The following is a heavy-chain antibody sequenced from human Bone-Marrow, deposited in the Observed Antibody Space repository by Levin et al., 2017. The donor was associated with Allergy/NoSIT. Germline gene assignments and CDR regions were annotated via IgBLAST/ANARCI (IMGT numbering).Heavy chain of an antibody. CDR3: ATTLTWPIGGNSGNPDKYYYYYYGMDV. CDR1: GGSISSYY. D-gene: IGHD4-23*01. J-gene: IGHJ6*02. CDR2: IYTSGST. V-gene: IGHV4-4*07. Sequence: SETLSLTCTVSGGSISSYYWSWIRQPAGKGLEWLGRIYTSGSTNYNPSLKSRVTMSVDTSKNQFSLKLSSVTAADTAVYYCATTLTWPIGGNSGNPDKYYYYYYGMDVWGQGTTVTVSS.